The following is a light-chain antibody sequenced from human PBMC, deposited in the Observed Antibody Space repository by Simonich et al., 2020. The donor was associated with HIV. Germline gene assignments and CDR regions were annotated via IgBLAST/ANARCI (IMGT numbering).Light chain of an antibody. V-gene: IGKV3-20*01. CDR2: GAS. Sequence: EIVMTQSPATLSVSPGERATLSCSASQSVSSYLAWYQQKPGQSPRLLIYGASNRATGIPDRFSGSGSGTDFTLTISGLEPEDFAVYYCQQYGTSRYTFGQGTKLEIK. J-gene: IGKJ2*01. CDR1: QSVSSY. CDR3: QQYGTSRYT.